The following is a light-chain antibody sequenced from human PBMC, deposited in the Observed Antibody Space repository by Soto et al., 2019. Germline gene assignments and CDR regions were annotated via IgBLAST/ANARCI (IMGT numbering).Light chain of an antibody. CDR2: GVS. Sequence: EIVMTQSPGTLSVSPGERATLSCRASQSVSVNLAWYQQKPGQAPRLLIYGVSTRATGIPARVSGSESGTEFTLTISSLQSEDFAVYYCQQYNDGPFTFGPGTKVYIK. CDR1: QSVSVN. CDR3: QQYNDGPFT. V-gene: IGKV3-15*01. J-gene: IGKJ3*01.